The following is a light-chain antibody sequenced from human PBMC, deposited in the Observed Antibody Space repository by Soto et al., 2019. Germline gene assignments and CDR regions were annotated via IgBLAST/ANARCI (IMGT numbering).Light chain of an antibody. CDR2: LGS. J-gene: IGKJ5*01. V-gene: IGKV2-28*01. CDR1: QSLLHTNGKKY. CDR3: MQALQTPIT. Sequence: DIVMTQSPLSLPVTPGEPASISCRSSQSLLHTNGKKYMDWYLQKPGQSPQLLIYLGSNRASGVPDRFSGSGSGTDFSLKISRVAAEDVGVYYCMQALQTPITFGQGTRLEIK.